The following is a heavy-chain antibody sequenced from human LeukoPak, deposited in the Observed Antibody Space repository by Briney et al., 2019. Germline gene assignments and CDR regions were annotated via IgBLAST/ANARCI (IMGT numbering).Heavy chain of an antibody. D-gene: IGHD3-10*01. CDR3: ATLWFGESPFDY. Sequence: PSETLSLTCAVSGYSISSGYYWGWIRQPPGKGLEWIESIYHSGSTYYNPSLKSRVTISVDTSKNQFSLKLSSVTAADTAVYYCATLWFGESPFDYWGQGTLVTVSS. V-gene: IGHV4-38-2*01. CDR2: IYHSGST. J-gene: IGHJ4*02. CDR1: GYSISSGYY.